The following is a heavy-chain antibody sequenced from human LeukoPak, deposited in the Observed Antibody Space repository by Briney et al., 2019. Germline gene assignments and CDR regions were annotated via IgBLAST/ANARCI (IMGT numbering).Heavy chain of an antibody. D-gene: IGHD1/OR15-1a*01. V-gene: IGHV3-21*01. Sequence: GGSLRLSCATSGFTFISYSMTWVRQAPGKGLEWVSSISASSGYINYGDSVKGRFTISRANAKNSLYLQMNSLRDEDTAVYYCARADGTAASGHYYFDYWGQGNLVTVSS. CDR1: GFTFISYS. CDR3: ARADGTAASGHYYFDY. CDR2: ISASSGYI. J-gene: IGHJ4*02.